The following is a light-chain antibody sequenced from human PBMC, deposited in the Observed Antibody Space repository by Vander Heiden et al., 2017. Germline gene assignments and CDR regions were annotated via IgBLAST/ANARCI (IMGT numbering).Light chain of an antibody. CDR3: QSYDSSNHAV. CDR1: SGSIASNY. J-gene: IGLJ7*01. CDR2: EDN. Sequence: FSLTQPHPVSESPGKTVTISCTGSSGSIASNYVQWYQQRPGSAPTTVIYEDNQRPSGVPDRFSGSIDSSSNSASLTISGLKTEDEADYYCQSYDSSNHAVFGGGTQLTVL. V-gene: IGLV6-57*02.